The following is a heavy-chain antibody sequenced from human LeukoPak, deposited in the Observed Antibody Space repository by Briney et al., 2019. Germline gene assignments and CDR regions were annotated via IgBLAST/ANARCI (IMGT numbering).Heavy chain of an antibody. J-gene: IGHJ4*02. V-gene: IGHV4-39*07. D-gene: IGHD3-10*01. CDR2: IYYSGST. CDR1: GGSISSSSYY. Sequence: PSETLSLTCTVSGGSISSSSYYWGWIRQPPGKGLEWIGSIYYSGSTYYNPSLKSRVTISVDTSKNQFSLKLSSVTAADTAVYYCVSFPGSDYWGQGTLVTVSS. CDR3: VSFPGSDY.